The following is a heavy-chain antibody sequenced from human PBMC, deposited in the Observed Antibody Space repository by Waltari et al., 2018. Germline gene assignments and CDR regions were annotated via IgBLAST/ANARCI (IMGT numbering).Heavy chain of an antibody. V-gene: IGHV2-5*01. CDR3: ARIPSNNLNPYYFDY. Sequence: QITLKESGPTLVKPTQTLTLTCTFSGFSLSTTEVGVAWIRQPPGKTLEWLALIYWNADERYRPSLKNRLTITKDSSKNQVVLTMTDMDPVDTATYYCARIPSNNLNPYYFDYWGQGALVSVSS. J-gene: IGHJ4*02. D-gene: IGHD1-1*01. CDR1: GFSLSTTEVG. CDR2: IYWNADE.